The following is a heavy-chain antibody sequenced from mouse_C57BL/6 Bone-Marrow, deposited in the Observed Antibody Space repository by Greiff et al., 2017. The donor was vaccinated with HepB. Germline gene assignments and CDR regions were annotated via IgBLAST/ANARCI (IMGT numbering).Heavy chain of an antibody. CDR2: IDPENGDT. Sequence: EVQLQQSGAELVRPGASVKLSCTASGFNIKDDYMHWVKQRPEQGLEWIGWIDPENGDTEYASKFQGKATITADTSSNTAYLQLSSLTSEDTAVYYCTTGVTTGWGQGTLVTVSA. V-gene: IGHV14-4*01. J-gene: IGHJ3*02. D-gene: IGHD2-2*01. CDR1: GFNIKDDY. CDR3: TTGVTTG.